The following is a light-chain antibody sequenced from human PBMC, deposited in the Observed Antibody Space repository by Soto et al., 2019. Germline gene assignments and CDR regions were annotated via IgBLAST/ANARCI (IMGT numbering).Light chain of an antibody. CDR3: QQYNKWPLT. V-gene: IGKV3-15*01. Sequence: EIVMTQSPATLSASPGERATLSCRASQSVSSNLAWYQQKPGQAPRLLIYGASTRANGLPARFSGSGSGTEFTLTISNLQYEDFAVYYCQQYNKWPLTFGGGTKVEIK. J-gene: IGKJ4*01. CDR2: GAS. CDR1: QSVSSN.